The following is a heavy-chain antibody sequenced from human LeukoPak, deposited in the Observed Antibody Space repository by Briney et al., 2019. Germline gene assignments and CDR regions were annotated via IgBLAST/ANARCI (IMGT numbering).Heavy chain of an antibody. CDR2: IYHSGST. V-gene: IGHV4-4*02. CDR1: GGSISSSNW. Sequence: SETLSLTCAVSGGSISSSNWWSWVRQPPGKGLEWIGEIYHSGSTNYNPSLKSRVTISVDKSKNQFSLKLSSVTAADTAVYYCARDIQFPHYCSGGSCYPTLDYWGQGTLVTVSS. CDR3: ARDIQFPHYCSGGSCYPTLDY. J-gene: IGHJ4*02. D-gene: IGHD2-15*01.